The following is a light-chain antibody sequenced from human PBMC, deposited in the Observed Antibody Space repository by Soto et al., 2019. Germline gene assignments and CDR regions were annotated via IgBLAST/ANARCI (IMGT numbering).Light chain of an antibody. Sequence: QPVLTQSPSASASLGASVKLTCTLSSGHSSYAIAWHQQQPEKVPRYLMKLNSDGSHSKGDGIPDRFSGSSSGAERYLTISSLHSEDEADYCCQTWGTGIRVFGGGTKLTVL. J-gene: IGLJ2*01. CDR3: QTWGTGIRV. CDR2: LNSDGSH. V-gene: IGLV4-69*01. CDR1: SGHSSYA.